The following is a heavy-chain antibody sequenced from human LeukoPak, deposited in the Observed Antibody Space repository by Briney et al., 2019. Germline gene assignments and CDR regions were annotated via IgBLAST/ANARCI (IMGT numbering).Heavy chain of an antibody. CDR1: GYTFTSYY. V-gene: IGHV1-46*01. CDR3: ARGTANFWSGYSSHFDY. J-gene: IGHJ4*02. CDR2: INPSGGTT. D-gene: IGHD3-3*01. Sequence: GASVKVSCKASGYTFTSYYMHWVRQAPGQGLEWMGVINPSGGTTSYAQKFQVRLTVTRDTSTSTVYMEMSSLSSEDTAVYYCARGTANFWSGYSSHFDYWGQGTMVTVSS.